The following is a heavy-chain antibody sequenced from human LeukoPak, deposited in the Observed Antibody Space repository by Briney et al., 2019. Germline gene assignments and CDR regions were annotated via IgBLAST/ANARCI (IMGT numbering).Heavy chain of an antibody. J-gene: IGHJ4*02. V-gene: IGHV4-39*07. CDR2: IYYSGST. CDR1: GGSISSSSYY. Sequence: SETLSLTCTVSGGSISSSSYYWGWIRQPPGKGLEWIGSIYYSGSTYYNPSFKSRVTISVDTSKNQFSLKLSSVTAADTAVYYCARVKTELCFDYWGQGTLVTVSS. D-gene: IGHD1-26*01. CDR3: ARVKTELCFDY.